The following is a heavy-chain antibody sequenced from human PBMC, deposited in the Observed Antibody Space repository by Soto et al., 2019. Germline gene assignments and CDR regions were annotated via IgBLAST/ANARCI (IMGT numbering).Heavy chain of an antibody. V-gene: IGHV6-1*01. J-gene: IGHJ5*02. CDR1: GDSVSSNTSS. D-gene: IGHD3-10*01. CDR2: TYFRSKWYN. Sequence: PSQTLSLTFAISGDSVSSNTSSWNWIRQSPSRVLEWLGRTYFRSKWYNDYAVSVKSRIIIKPDTSNNQFSLQLNSVTPEDTAVYXXAKGDXLGTKTXYXXDPWGXXXMMTV. CDR3: AKGDXLGTKTXYXXDP.